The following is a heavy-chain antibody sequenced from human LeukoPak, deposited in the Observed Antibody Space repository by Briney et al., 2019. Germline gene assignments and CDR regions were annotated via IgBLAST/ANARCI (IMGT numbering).Heavy chain of an antibody. V-gene: IGHV1-69*04. CDR2: IIPILGIA. D-gene: IGHD3-22*01. CDR3: ASRVPDSSGYYSFDY. J-gene: IGHJ4*02. CDR1: GGTFSSYA. Sequence: ASVKVFCKASGGTFSSYAISWVRQAPGQGLEWMGRIIPILGIANYAQKFQGRVTITADKSTSTAYMELSSLRSEDAAVYYCASRVPDSSGYYSFDYWGQGTLVTVSS.